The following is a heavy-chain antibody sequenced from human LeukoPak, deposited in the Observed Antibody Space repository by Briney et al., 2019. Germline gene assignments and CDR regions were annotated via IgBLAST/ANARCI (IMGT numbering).Heavy chain of an antibody. V-gene: IGHV1-69*13. Sequence: GASVKVSCKASGGTFSSYAISWVRQAPGQGLEWMGGIIPIFGTANYAQKFQGRVTITADESTSTAYMELSSLRSEDTAVYYCARGKYSSSWSYYYYYMDVWGKGTTVTVSS. CDR3: ARGKYSSSWSYYYYYMDV. D-gene: IGHD6-13*01. CDR1: GGTFSSYA. CDR2: IIPIFGTA. J-gene: IGHJ6*03.